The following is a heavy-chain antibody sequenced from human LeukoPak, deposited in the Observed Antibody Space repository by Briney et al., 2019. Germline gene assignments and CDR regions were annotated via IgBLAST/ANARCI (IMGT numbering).Heavy chain of an antibody. D-gene: IGHD6-13*01. J-gene: IGHJ4*02. V-gene: IGHV3-30*04. CDR1: GFTFSTYA. CDR3: ARASSSWFGARGVTDY. Sequence: PGGSLRLSCAASGFTFSTYAMHWVRQAPGKGLEWVAVTSYNGANRYYADSVKGRFTISRDNSKNTLYLQMNSLRAEDTAVYYCARASSSWFGARGVTDYWGQGTLVTVSS. CDR2: TSYNGANR.